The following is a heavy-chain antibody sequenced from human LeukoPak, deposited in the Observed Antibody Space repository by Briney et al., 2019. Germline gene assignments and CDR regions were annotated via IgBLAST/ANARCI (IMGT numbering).Heavy chain of an antibody. CDR1: GGSFSGYY. V-gene: IGHV4-34*01. D-gene: IGHD6-19*01. Sequence: SETLSLTCAVYGGSFSGYYWSWIRQPPGKGLEWIGEINHSGSTNYNPSLKSRVTISVDTSKNQFSLKLSSVTAADTAVYYCARVRSGWEYYYYYYMDVWGKGTTVTVSS. CDR2: INHSGST. J-gene: IGHJ6*03. CDR3: ARVRSGWEYYYYYYMDV.